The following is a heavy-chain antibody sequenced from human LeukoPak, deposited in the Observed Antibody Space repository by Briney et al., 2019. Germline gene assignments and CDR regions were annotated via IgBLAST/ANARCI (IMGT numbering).Heavy chain of an antibody. Sequence: ASVKVSCKASGYTFTSYYMHWVRQAPGQGLEWMGIINPSGGNTRYAQKFQGRVTMTGDTSTSTVYMEVSSLRSEDTAVYYCARLDSSATKDWYFDLWGRGTLVTVSS. CDR2: INPSGGNT. D-gene: IGHD3-22*01. CDR1: GYTFTSYY. CDR3: ARLDSSATKDWYFDL. J-gene: IGHJ2*01. V-gene: IGHV1-46*01.